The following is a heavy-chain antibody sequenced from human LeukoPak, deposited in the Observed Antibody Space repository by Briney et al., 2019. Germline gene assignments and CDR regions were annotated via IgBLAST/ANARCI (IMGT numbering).Heavy chain of an antibody. D-gene: IGHD6-19*01. Sequence: SETLSLTCTVSGGSISSYYWSWIRQPAGKGLEWIGRIYSSGSTNYNPSLQSRITMSVDTSKNQLALKLNSVTAADTAVYYCARAANWLVPWYMDVWGKGTTVTVSS. V-gene: IGHV4-4*07. J-gene: IGHJ6*03. CDR1: GGSISSYY. CDR3: ARAANWLVPWYMDV. CDR2: IYSSGST.